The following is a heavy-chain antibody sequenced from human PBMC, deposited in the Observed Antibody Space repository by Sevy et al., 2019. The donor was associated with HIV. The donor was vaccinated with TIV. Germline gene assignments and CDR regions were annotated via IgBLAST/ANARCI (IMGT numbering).Heavy chain of an antibody. D-gene: IGHD2-21*01. Sequence: GGSLRLSCSASGINXRXSIFHWVRQAPGKGLEWVALMSFDXSIQYFGDSEMGRLTISRDDSKNTFYLQVNSLRVEDTAVYYCAREGETXGHXGAXXIWGQGTMVTVSS. CDR1: GINXRXSI. J-gene: IGHJ4*02. CDR3: AREGETXGHXGAXXI. CDR2: MSFDXSIQ. V-gene: IGHV3-30*01.